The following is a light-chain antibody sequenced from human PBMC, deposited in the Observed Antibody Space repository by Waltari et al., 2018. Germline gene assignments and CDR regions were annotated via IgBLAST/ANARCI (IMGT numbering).Light chain of an antibody. V-gene: IGKV3-20*01. Sequence: EIVLTQSPGTLSLSPGERATLSCRASQSVSSYLAWYQQKPGQAPRLLIYGASSRATGIPDRFSGSGSWTDFTLTISRLEPEDFAVYYCQQYGSSPKTFGQGTKVEIK. J-gene: IGKJ1*01. CDR1: QSVSSY. CDR3: QQYGSSPKT. CDR2: GAS.